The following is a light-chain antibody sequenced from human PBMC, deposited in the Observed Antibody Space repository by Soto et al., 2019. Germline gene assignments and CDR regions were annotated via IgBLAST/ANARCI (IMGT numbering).Light chain of an antibody. V-gene: IGKV4-1*01. CDR3: QQYYSTPWT. Sequence: DIVMTQSPDSLAVSLGERATINCKSSQSVLYSSNNKNYLAWYQQKPGQPPKMLIYWASTRESGVPDRFSGSGSGTDFALTISSLQAEDVAIYYCQQYYSTPWTFGQATKVESK. CDR2: WAS. CDR1: QSVLYSSNNKNY. J-gene: IGKJ1*01.